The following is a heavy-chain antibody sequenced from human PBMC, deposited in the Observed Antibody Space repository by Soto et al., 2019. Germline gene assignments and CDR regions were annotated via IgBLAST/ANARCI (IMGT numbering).Heavy chain of an antibody. V-gene: IGHV3-53*01. CDR1: DFTVGNNY. Sequence: SLRLSCAASDFTVGNNYMTWVRQAPGKGLEWVSVIYSGGGTMYTDSVKGRFTISRDSSKNTLYLQMNSLRVEDTAVYYCARPYYDSSGYTYDYWGQGTLVTVSS. CDR3: ARPYYDSSGYTYDY. D-gene: IGHD3-22*01. J-gene: IGHJ4*02. CDR2: IYSGGGT.